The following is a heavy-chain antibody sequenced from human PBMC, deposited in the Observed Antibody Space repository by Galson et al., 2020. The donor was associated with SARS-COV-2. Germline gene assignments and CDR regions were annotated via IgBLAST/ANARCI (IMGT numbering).Heavy chain of an antibody. D-gene: IGHD3-10*01. CDR3: ARGLLWFGELLYEPAVDV. CDR1: GYTFTGYA. Sequence: ASVKVSCTASGYTFTGYAIHWVRQAPGQRLEWMGWINAGNGNTKYSQKFQGRVTITRDTSARTAYMELSSLRSEDTAVYYCARGLLWFGELLYEPAVDVWGQGTEVTTSS. V-gene: IGHV1-3*01. CDR2: INAGNGNT. J-gene: IGHJ3*01.